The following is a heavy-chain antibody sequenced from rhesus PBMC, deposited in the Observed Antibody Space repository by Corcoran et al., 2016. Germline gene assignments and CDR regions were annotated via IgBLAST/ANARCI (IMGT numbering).Heavy chain of an antibody. J-gene: IGHJ4*01. D-gene: IGHD6-25*01. CDR3: ARDIGAVIDY. CDR1: GGSFSGYY. CDR2: LSGSCAST. V-gene: IGHV4-165*01. Sequence: QVQLQESGPGLVKSSETLSLTCAVSGGSFSGYYWGWIRQSPGQGREWIGNLSGSCASTDANPSPKSLCTYSPDTSKPQFSRKLSPVTAADTAVYYGARDIGAVIDYWGHGVLVTVSS.